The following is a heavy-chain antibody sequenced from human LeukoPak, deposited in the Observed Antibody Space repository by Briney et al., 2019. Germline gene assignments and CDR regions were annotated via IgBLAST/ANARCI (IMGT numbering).Heavy chain of an antibody. CDR3: TGYGYYYGMDV. V-gene: IGHV4-34*01. Sequence: SETLSLTCAVYGGSFSGYYWNWIRQPPGKGLEWIGEINHSGSTNYNPSLKSRVTISVDTSKNQFSLKLSSVTAADTAVYYCTGYGYYYGMDVWGQGTTVTVSS. J-gene: IGHJ6*02. CDR2: INHSGST. CDR1: GGSFSGYY. D-gene: IGHD6-13*01.